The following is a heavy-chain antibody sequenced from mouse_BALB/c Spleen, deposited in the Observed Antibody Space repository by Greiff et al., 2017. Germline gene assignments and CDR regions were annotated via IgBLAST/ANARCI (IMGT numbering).Heavy chain of an antibody. Sequence: QVQLQQSGPELVKPGASVKMSCKASGYTFTDYVISWVKQRTGQGLEWIGEIYPGSGSTYYTEKFKGKATLTADKSSNTAYLQLSSLTSEDSAVYFCERDYYSWFAYWGQGTLVTVSA. CDR3: ERDYYSWFAY. CDR2: IYPGSGST. D-gene: IGHD2-1*01. V-gene: IGHV1-77*01. J-gene: IGHJ3*01. CDR1: GYTFTDYV.